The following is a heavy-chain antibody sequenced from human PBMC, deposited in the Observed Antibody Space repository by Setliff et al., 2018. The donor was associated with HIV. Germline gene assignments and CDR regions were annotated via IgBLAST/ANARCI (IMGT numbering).Heavy chain of an antibody. Sequence: SETLSLTCTVSGGSITGHYWSWIRQPPGKGLEWMGSIYYSGSTYYNPSLKSRVTISVDTSKNQFSLKLSSVTAADTAVYYCARGIAAAGVFDYWGQGTLVTVSS. J-gene: IGHJ4*02. CDR3: ARGIAAAGVFDY. V-gene: IGHV4-59*11. CDR1: GGSITGHY. CDR2: IYYSGST. D-gene: IGHD6-13*01.